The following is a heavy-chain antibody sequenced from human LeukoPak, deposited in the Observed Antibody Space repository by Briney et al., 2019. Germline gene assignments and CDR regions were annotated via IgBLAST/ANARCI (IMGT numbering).Heavy chain of an antibody. V-gene: IGHV2-70*11. CDR1: VFSLITSGMC. Sequence: SAPALVKPTQTLTLTCTFSVFSLITSGMCVSWIRQPPGKALEWLARIDWDDDKYYSTSLKTRLTISEDTSKNQVVLIMTNMAPVDTATYYCARCTQKNWFDPWGQGILVTVSS. CDR2: IDWDDDK. D-gene: IGHD2-8*01. CDR3: ARCTQKNWFDP. J-gene: IGHJ5*02.